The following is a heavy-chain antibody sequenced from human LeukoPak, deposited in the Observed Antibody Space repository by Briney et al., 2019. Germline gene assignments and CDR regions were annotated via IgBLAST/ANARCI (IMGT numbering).Heavy chain of an antibody. CDR2: INHSGST. V-gene: IGHV4-34*01. CDR3: AVLPPPGIAAAGTGY. D-gene: IGHD6-13*01. J-gene: IGHJ4*02. CDR1: GGSFSGYY. Sequence: SETLSLTCAVYGGSFSGYYWSWIRQPPGKGPEWIGEINHSGSTNYNPSLKSRVTISVDTSKSQFSLKLSSVTAADTAVYYCAVLPPPGIAAAGTGYWGQGTLVTVSS.